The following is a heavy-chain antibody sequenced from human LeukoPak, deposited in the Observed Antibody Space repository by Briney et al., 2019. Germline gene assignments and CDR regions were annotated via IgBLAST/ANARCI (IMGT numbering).Heavy chain of an antibody. D-gene: IGHD5-24*01. V-gene: IGHV3-66*01. CDR2: IYSGGST. CDR3: ARGNYPSSFDS. J-gene: IGHJ4*02. CDR1: GFTVSSNY. Sequence: GGSLRLSCAASGFTVSSNYMSWVRQAPGKGLEWVSVIYSGGSTYYADSVKGRFTISRDNSKNTLYLQMNSLRAEDTAVYYCARGNYPSSFDSWGQGTLVTVSS.